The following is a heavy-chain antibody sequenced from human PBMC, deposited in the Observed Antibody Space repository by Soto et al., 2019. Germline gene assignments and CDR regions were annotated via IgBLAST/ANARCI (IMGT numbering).Heavy chain of an antibody. Sequence: SETLSLTCTVSGDSISFYYWSWIRQSPGKGLEWIGYTYYSGSTNYNPSLKSRVTISVDTSKTHFSLKLSSLTAADTAVYYCARESGITGTFHHWGQGILVTVSS. D-gene: IGHD1-20*01. CDR2: TYYSGST. J-gene: IGHJ4*02. CDR3: ARESGITGTFHH. CDR1: GDSISFYY. V-gene: IGHV4-59*01.